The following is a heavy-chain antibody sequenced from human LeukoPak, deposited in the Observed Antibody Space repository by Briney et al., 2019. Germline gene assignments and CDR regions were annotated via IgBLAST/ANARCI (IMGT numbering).Heavy chain of an antibody. J-gene: IGHJ3*02. Sequence: GGSLRLSCAASGFSFSSYSMNWVRRAPGKGLEWVSYISWSSSTIHYADSVKGRFTISRDNAKNSLYLQMNSLRAEDTAVYYCARAGCGWVLTPCDAFDIWGQGTMVTVSS. CDR1: GFSFSSYS. CDR3: ARAGCGWVLTPCDAFDI. V-gene: IGHV3-48*01. D-gene: IGHD2-15*01. CDR2: ISWSSSTI.